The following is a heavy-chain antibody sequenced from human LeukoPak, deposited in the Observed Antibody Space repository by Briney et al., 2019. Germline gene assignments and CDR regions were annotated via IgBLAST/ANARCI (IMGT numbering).Heavy chain of an antibody. CDR1: GGSISSSSYF. CDR2: IYYNGST. Sequence: SETLSLTCTVSGGSISSSSYFWGWIRQPPGKGLEWIGSIYYNGSTYYNPSLKSRVTISVDTSKNQFSLKLRSVTAADTAVYSCARYYYDFWSDYFFYFDYWGHGTLVTVSS. D-gene: IGHD3-3*01. CDR3: ARYYYDFWSDYFFYFDY. V-gene: IGHV4-39*07. J-gene: IGHJ4*01.